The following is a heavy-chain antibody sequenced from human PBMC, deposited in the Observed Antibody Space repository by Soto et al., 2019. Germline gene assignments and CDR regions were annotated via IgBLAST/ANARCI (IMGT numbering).Heavy chain of an antibody. D-gene: IGHD4-17*01. CDR3: AKDMKWGGMTTIHYFDS. V-gene: IGHV3-9*01. CDR2: ISWNSETI. CDR1: GFTVDDYA. J-gene: IGHJ4*02. Sequence: SLKISCAASGFTVDDYAMHWVRQAPGKGLEWVSGISWNSETIDYADSVKGRFTISRDNAKSSLFLQMNSLRPDDTALYYCAKDMKWGGMTTIHYFDSWGQGTLVTGSS.